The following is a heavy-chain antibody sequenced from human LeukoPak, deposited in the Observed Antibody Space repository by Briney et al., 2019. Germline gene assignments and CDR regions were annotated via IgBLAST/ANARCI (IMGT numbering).Heavy chain of an antibody. Sequence: ASVKVSCKASGYTFTGYYIHWVRQDPRQGLQWMGWIKPNSGDTDYAQKFQGRVTMTRDTSISTVYMELSSLRSDDTAVYYCARADSVPAGDYHYWYMDVWGKGTMVTVSS. CDR2: IKPNSGDT. D-gene: IGHD2-2*01. CDR1: GYTFTGYY. J-gene: IGHJ6*03. CDR3: ARADSVPAGDYHYWYMDV. V-gene: IGHV1-2*02.